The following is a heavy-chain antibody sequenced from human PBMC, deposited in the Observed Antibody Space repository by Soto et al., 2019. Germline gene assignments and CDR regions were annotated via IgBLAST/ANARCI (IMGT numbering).Heavy chain of an antibody. D-gene: IGHD3-22*01. CDR2: ISAYNGNT. CDR3: ARETFYDSSGYSLGMYYFDY. CDR1: GYTFTSYG. J-gene: IGHJ4*02. V-gene: IGHV1-18*01. Sequence: ASVKVSCKASGYTFTSYGISWVRQAPGQGLEWMGWISAYNGNTNYAQKLQGRVTMTTDTSTSTAYMELRSLRSDDTAVYYCARETFYDSSGYSLGMYYFDYWGQGTLVTVSS.